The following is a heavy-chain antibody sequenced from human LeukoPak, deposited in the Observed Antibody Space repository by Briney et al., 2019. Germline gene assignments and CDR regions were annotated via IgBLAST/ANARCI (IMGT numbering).Heavy chain of an antibody. V-gene: IGHV3-23*01. CDR2: ISGSGGIT. Sequence: PGGSLRLSCTASGFTPSSYDMNWLRQAPGKGLEWVSSISGSGGITYYADSAKGRFTISRDNSRNTLYLQMNGLRAEDTAVYYCAKSMLQGGLFSSVNWGQGTLVTVSS. D-gene: IGHD2/OR15-2a*01. J-gene: IGHJ4*02. CDR1: GFTPSSYD. CDR3: AKSMLQGGLFSSVN.